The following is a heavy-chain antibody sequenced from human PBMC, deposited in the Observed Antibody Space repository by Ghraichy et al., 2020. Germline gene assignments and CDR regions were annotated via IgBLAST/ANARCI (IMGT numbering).Heavy chain of an antibody. CDR2: INPNSGGT. D-gene: IGHD3-9*01. J-gene: IGHJ6*02. V-gene: IGHV1-2*02. CDR1: GYTFTGYY. Sequence: ASVKVSCKASGYTFTGYYMHWVRQAPGQGLEWMGWINPNSGGTNYAQKFQGRVTMTRDTSISTAYMELSRLRSDDTAVYYCARDLDDILTPFYYYYGMDVWGQGTTVTVSS. CDR3: ARDLDDILTPFYYYYGMDV.